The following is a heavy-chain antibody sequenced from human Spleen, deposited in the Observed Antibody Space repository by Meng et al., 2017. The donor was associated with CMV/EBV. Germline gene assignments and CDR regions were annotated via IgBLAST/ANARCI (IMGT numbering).Heavy chain of an antibody. CDR2: ISAHNGDT. CDR3: ARDAHSNYDNWYDP. V-gene: IGHV1-18*01. CDR1: GYTFITYG. D-gene: IGHD4-11*01. Sequence: ASVKVSCKASGYTFITYGITWVRQAPGQGLEWMGWISAHNGDTHFAQKFQGRVTMTTDTSTNTAYMELRGLRSDDTAVYYCARDAHSNYDNWYDPWGQGTLVTVSS. J-gene: IGHJ5*02.